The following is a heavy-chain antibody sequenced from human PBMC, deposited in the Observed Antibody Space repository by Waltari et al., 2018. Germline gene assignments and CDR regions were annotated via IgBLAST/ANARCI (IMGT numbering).Heavy chain of an antibody. V-gene: IGHV4-59*01. CDR3: ARAGGCSGGSCYSLYYYYYGMDV. Sequence: QVQLQESGPGLVKPSETLSLTCTVSGGSISSYYWSWIRQPPGKGLEWIGYIYYTGGTNYTPSLTSRVTIAGDTSKNQFSLKLSSVTAADTAVYYCARAGGCSGGSCYSLYYYYYGMDVWGQGTTVTVSS. CDR2: IYYTGGT. CDR1: GGSISSYY. D-gene: IGHD2-15*01. J-gene: IGHJ6*02.